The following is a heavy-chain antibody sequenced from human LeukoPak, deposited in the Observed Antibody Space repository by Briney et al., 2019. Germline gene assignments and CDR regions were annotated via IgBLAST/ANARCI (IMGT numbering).Heavy chain of an antibody. V-gene: IGHV3-23*01. CDR1: GGSISSYY. CDR2: ISGSGGST. CDR3: AKDPRSSSISYFQH. J-gene: IGHJ1*01. Sequence: ETLSLTCTVSGGSISSYYWSWVRQAPGKGLEWVSGISGSGGSTYYADSVKGRFTISRDNSKNTLYLQMNSLRAEDTAVYYCAKDPRSSSISYFQHWGQGTLVTVSS. D-gene: IGHD6-6*01.